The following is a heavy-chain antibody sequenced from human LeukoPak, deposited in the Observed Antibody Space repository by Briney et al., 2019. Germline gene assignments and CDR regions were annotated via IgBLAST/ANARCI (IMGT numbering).Heavy chain of an antibody. CDR1: GGSFSGYY. CDR2: INHSGST. V-gene: IGHV4-34*01. J-gene: IGHJ4*02. CDR3: ARIQSSYCSSTSCLKAFFDY. D-gene: IGHD2-2*01. Sequence: PETLSLTCAVYGGSFSGYYSSWIRQPPGKGLGWIGEINHSGSTNYNPSLKSRVTISVDTSKNQFSLKLSSVTAADTAVYYCARIQSSYCSSTSCLKAFFDYWGQGTLVTVSS.